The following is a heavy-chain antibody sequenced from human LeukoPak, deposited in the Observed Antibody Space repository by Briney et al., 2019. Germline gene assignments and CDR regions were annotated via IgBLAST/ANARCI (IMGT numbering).Heavy chain of an antibody. V-gene: IGHV3-48*02. CDR1: GFTFSTYT. D-gene: IGHD4-11*01. CDR3: ARDGDSTGRHFDY. CDR2: ISSRSTTI. Sequence: GGSLRLSCAASGFTFSTYTMNWVRQAPGKGLEWVSYISSRSTTIYYADSVKGRFTISRDNAKNPLYLQMNSLRDEDTAVYYCARDGDSTGRHFDYWGQGTLVTV. J-gene: IGHJ4*02.